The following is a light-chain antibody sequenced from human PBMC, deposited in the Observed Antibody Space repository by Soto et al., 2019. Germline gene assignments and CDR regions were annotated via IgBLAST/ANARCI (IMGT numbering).Light chain of an antibody. CDR3: QHSYSNFPIT. CDR2: DAS. Sequence: DIQVTQSPSSLSASVGDRVTISCRASQSISGYLNWYQQKPGKAPNLLIFDASSLQSGVPSRFSGRGSGAEYTLTISSRQPEDFDTYFCQHSYSNFPITFGQGTRLEIK. V-gene: IGKV1-39*01. CDR1: QSISGY. J-gene: IGKJ5*01.